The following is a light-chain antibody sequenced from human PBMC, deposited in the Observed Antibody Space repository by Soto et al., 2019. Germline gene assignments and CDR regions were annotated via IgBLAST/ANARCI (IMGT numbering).Light chain of an antibody. CDR2: EVS. CDR3: SSYTTSSTWV. Sequence: QSALTQPASVSGSPGQSITISCTGTSSDVGGYNYVSWYQQHPGKAPKLIIYEVSNRPSGVSNRFSGSKSGNTVSLTISGLQAEDEADYYCSSYTTSSTWVFGGGTKLTVL. J-gene: IGLJ3*02. CDR1: SSDVGGYNY. V-gene: IGLV2-14*01.